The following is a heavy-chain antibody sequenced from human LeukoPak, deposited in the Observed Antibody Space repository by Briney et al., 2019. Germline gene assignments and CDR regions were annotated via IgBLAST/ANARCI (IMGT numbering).Heavy chain of an antibody. Sequence: PGGSLRLSCSASGVIFSSHAMHWVRQAPGKGLEYVSGISDNGGSTFYADSVKGRFTISRDNSKNTLYLQMSSLRGEDTALYYCYISGRTEDIDNWGQGTLVTVTS. CDR1: GVIFSSHA. CDR3: YISGRTEDIDN. CDR2: ISDNGGST. J-gene: IGHJ4*02. D-gene: IGHD6-19*01. V-gene: IGHV3-64D*06.